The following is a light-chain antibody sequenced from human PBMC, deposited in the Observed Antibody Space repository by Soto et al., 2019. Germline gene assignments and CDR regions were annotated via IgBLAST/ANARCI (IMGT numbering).Light chain of an antibody. CDR1: QSISSW. J-gene: IGKJ1*01. V-gene: IGKV1-5*01. Sequence: DIQMAQSPSTLSASVGDRVALPCRASQSISSWLAWYQQKPGKAPKLLIYDASSLESGVPSRFSGRGSGTEFTLTISSLQPDDFATYYCQQYNSYWTFGQGTKVDIK. CDR2: DAS. CDR3: QQYNSYWT.